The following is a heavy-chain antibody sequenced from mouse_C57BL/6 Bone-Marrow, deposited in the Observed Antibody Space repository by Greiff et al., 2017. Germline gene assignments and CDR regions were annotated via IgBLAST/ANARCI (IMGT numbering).Heavy chain of an antibody. J-gene: IGHJ1*03. D-gene: IGHD2-5*01. CDR3: ARPFYSNYWYFDV. Sequence: QVQLQQPGAELVKPGASVKMSCKASGYTFTSYWITWVKQRPGQGLEWIGDIYPGSGSTNYNEKFKSKATLTVDTASSTAYMQLSSLTSEDSAVYYWARPFYSNYWYFDVWGTGTTVTVSA. CDR2: IYPGSGST. CDR1: GYTFTSYW. V-gene: IGHV1-55*01.